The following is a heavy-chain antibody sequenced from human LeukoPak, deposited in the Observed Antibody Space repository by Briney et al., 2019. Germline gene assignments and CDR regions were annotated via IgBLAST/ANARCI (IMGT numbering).Heavy chain of an antibody. Sequence: SVKVSFKASGGTFSIYAISWVRQAPGQGLEWMGRIIPIFGIANYAQKFQGRVTITADKSTSTAYMELSSLRSEDTAVYYCARHSYYYDSSGYYLVDWGQGTLVTVSS. D-gene: IGHD3-22*01. CDR3: ARHSYYYDSSGYYLVD. J-gene: IGHJ4*02. V-gene: IGHV1-69*04. CDR2: IIPIFGIA. CDR1: GGTFSIYA.